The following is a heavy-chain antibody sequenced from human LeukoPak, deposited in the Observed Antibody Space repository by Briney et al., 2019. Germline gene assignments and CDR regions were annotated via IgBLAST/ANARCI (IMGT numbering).Heavy chain of an antibody. CDR3: AKDHQTYYYDSSGYYGVLWFDP. D-gene: IGHD3-22*01. CDR2: ISWNSGSI. CDR1: GFTFDDYA. Sequence: GGSLRLSCAASGFTFDDYAMHWVRQAPGKGLEWVSGISWNSGSIGYADSVKGRFTISRDNAKNSLYLQTNSLRAEDTALYYCAKDHQTYYYDSSGYYGVLWFDPWGQGTLVTVSS. V-gene: IGHV3-9*01. J-gene: IGHJ5*02.